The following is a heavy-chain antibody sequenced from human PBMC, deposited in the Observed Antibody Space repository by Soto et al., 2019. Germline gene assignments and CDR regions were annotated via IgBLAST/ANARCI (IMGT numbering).Heavy chain of an antibody. D-gene: IGHD2-15*01. CDR3: ARGRVERVLVVAAVGKAYDY. V-gene: IGHV4-34*01. Sequence: SETLSLTCAVYGGSFSGYYWSWIRQPPGKGLEWIGEINHSGSTNYNPSLKSRVTISVDTSKNQFSLKLSSVTATDTAVYYCARGRVERVLVVAAVGKAYDYWGQGTLVTVSS. J-gene: IGHJ4*02. CDR2: INHSGST. CDR1: GGSFSGYY.